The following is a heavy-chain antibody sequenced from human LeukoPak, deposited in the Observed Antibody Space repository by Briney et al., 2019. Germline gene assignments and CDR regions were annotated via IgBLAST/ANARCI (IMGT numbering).Heavy chain of an antibody. CDR2: INHSGST. CDR3: ARRRYYGSGSYFWFDP. J-gene: IGHJ5*02. D-gene: IGHD3-10*01. V-gene: IGHV4-34*01. CDR1: GGSFSGYY. Sequence: SETLSLTCAVYGGSFSGYYWSWIRQPPGKGLEWIGEINHSGSTNYNPSLKSRVTISVDTSKNQFSLKLSSVTAADTAVYYCARRRYYGSGSYFWFDPWGQGTLVTVSS.